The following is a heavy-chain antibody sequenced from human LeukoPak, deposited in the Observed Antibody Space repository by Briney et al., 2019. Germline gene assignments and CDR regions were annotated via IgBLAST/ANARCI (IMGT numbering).Heavy chain of an antibody. CDR1: GFTFSAYW. CDR2: INSDGSST. Sequence: GGSLRLSSAASGFTFSAYWMHWVRQAPGQGLVWVSRINSDGSSTNSADSVKGRFTISRDNAKNTLYLQMNSLRAEDTAVYYCARAGLPYGMDVWGQGTTVTVSS. CDR3: ARAGLPYGMDV. V-gene: IGHV3-74*01. J-gene: IGHJ6*02.